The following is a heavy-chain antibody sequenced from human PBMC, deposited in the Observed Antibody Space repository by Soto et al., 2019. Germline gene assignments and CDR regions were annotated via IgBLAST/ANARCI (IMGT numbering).Heavy chain of an antibody. CDR3: ARGGGYGMVNFDY. D-gene: IGHD4-17*01. V-gene: IGHV4-34*01. Sequence: QVQLQQWGAGLLKPSETLSLTCAVCGGSSSGYYWSWIRQPPGKGLEWIGEINHSGSTNYNPSLKNGVSITVNTNRNQFALEQSFVPAAEAAVYYCARGGGYGMVNFDYWGQGTLVTVSS. CDR2: INHSGST. J-gene: IGHJ4*02. CDR1: GGSSSGYY.